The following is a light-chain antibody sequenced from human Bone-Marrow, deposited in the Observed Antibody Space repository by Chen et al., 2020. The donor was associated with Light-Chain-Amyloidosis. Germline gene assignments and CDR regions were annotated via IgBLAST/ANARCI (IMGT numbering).Light chain of an antibody. V-gene: IGLV3-21*02. Sequence: YVLTQPSSVSVAPGQTATIACGGNNIGSTSVHWYQQTPGQAPLLVVYDDSDRPSGIPERLSGSNSGNTATLTISRVEAGDEADYYCHVWDRSSDRPVFGGGTKLTVL. J-gene: IGLJ3*02. CDR1: NIGSTS. CDR3: HVWDRSSDRPV. CDR2: DDS.